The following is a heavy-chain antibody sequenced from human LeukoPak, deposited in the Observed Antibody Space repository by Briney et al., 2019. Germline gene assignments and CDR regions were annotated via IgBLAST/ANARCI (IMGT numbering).Heavy chain of an antibody. CDR3: ANSGGITAVGGCFDY. Sequence: SETLSLTCTVSGGSISSGDYYWSWIRQPPGKGLEWIGYIYYSGSTYYNPSLKSRVTISVDRSKNQLSLNLNSVTAADTAVYYCANSGGITAVGGCFDYWGQGTLVTVSS. D-gene: IGHD6-25*01. CDR1: GGSISSGDYY. J-gene: IGHJ4*02. V-gene: IGHV4-30-4*01. CDR2: IYYSGST.